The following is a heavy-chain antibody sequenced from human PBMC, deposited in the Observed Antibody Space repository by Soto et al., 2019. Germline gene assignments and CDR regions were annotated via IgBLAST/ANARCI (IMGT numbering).Heavy chain of an antibody. J-gene: IGHJ4*02. CDR3: ARDVGADCDYVRGSYRLDY. CDR1: GYTFTSYG. Sequence: QVQLVQSGAEVKKPGASVKVSCKASGYTFTSYGISWVRQAPGQGLEWMGWISAYNGNTNYAQKLQGRVTMTTDTSTSTAYMELRSLRSDDTAVYYCARDVGADCDYVRGSYRLDYWGQGTLVTVSS. V-gene: IGHV1-18*01. CDR2: ISAYNGNT. D-gene: IGHD3-16*02.